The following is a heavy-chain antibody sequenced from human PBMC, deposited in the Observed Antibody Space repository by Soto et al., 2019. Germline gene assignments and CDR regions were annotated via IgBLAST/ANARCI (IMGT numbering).Heavy chain of an antibody. Sequence: ASVKVSCKASGYTFSTYSMHWVRQAPGHSLEWMGWINGATGQTRSSQRFQDRVTITRDTSASTAYMELSGLRSGDTAVYYCANGVCSYFYYHAMDVWGQGTTVTVSS. CDR2: INGATGQT. CDR1: GYTFSTYS. D-gene: IGHD2-8*01. CDR3: ANGVCSYFYYHAMDV. V-gene: IGHV1-3*01. J-gene: IGHJ6*02.